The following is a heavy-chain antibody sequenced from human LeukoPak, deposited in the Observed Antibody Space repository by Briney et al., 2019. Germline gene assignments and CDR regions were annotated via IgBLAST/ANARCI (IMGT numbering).Heavy chain of an antibody. CDR2: IYYSGST. CDR1: GGSISSSSYY. Sequence: SETLSLTCTVSGGSISSSSYYWGWVRKPPGKGLEWIGCIYYSGSTYYNPSLKSRVTISVDTSKNQFSLKLSSVTAADTAVYYCARQEIRYFQHWGQGTLVTVSS. J-gene: IGHJ1*01. V-gene: IGHV4-39*01. D-gene: IGHD5-24*01. CDR3: ARQEIRYFQH.